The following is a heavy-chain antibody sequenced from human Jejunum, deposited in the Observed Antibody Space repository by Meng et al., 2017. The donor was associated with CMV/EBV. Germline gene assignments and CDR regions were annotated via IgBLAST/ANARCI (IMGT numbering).Heavy chain of an antibody. CDR3: ARGLEYYDSNGYYGGDDAFDI. CDR2: MNPNSGNA. Sequence: YDIKWVRQAAGQGLGWMGWMNPNSGNAGYAQKFQGRVTMTRNTSISTAYMELNSLRSEDTAVYYCARGLEYYDSNGYYGGDDAFDIWGQGTMSPSPQ. CDR1: YD. J-gene: IGHJ3*02. D-gene: IGHD3-22*01. V-gene: IGHV1-8*01.